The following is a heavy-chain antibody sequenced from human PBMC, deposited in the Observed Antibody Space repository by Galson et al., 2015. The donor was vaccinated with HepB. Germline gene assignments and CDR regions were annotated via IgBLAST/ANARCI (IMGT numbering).Heavy chain of an antibody. J-gene: IGHJ4*02. D-gene: IGHD2-15*01. CDR2: ISGSGGST. CDR3: AKDCSGGSCYSDY. V-gene: IGHV3-23*01. Sequence: SLRLSCAASGFTFSSYAMSWVRQAPGKGLEWVSAISGSGGSTYYADSVKGRFTISRDNSKNTLYLQMNSLRAEDTAVYYCAKDCSGGSCYSDYWGQGTLVTVSA. CDR1: GFTFSSYA.